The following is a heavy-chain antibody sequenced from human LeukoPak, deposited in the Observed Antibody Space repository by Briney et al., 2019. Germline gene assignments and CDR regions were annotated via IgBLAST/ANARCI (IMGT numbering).Heavy chain of an antibody. Sequence: PGGSLRLSCAASGFTFSSNSMNWVRQAPGKGLDWVSSISSSSSYIYYADSVKGRFTISRDNAKNSLYLQMSSLRAEDTAVYFCARDRGSGWFDYWGQGTLVTVSS. V-gene: IGHV3-21*01. J-gene: IGHJ4*02. D-gene: IGHD6-19*01. CDR1: GFTFSSNS. CDR3: ARDRGSGWFDY. CDR2: ISSSSSYI.